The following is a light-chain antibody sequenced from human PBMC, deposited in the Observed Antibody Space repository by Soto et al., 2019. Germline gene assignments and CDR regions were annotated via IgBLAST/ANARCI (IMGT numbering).Light chain of an antibody. Sequence: DIQMTQSPSSLSASVGDRVTITCRASQDIRNDLCWYLQKPGKAPKRLIYAAFILQSGVPPRFSGNGSGTEFTLTISSLQAEDYATYFCLQHKTYSLTFGQGTRLE. CDR2: AAF. CDR1: QDIRND. J-gene: IGKJ5*01. CDR3: LQHKTYSLT. V-gene: IGKV1-17*01.